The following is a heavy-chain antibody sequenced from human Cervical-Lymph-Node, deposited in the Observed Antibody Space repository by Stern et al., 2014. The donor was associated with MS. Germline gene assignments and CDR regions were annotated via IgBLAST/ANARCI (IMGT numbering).Heavy chain of an antibody. CDR3: ARDRLDGDYVYYYGLDV. CDR2: ISYDGSYK. Sequence: VQLLESGGGVVRPGRSLRLSCATSGFTFSRYAVLWVRQAPGKGLEWVAAISYDGSYKFYGDSVKGRFTISRDNSKNTLFLQMNNLRPEDSGVYHCARDRLDGDYVYYYGLDVWGQGTTVTVSS. D-gene: IGHD4-17*01. CDR1: GFTFSRYA. J-gene: IGHJ6*02. V-gene: IGHV3-30*04.